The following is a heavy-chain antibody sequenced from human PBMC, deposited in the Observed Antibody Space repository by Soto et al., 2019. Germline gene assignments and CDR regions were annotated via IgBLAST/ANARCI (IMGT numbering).Heavy chain of an antibody. D-gene: IGHD3-9*01. J-gene: IGHJ4*02. CDR2: IIPILGIA. Sequence: QVQLVQSGAEVKKPGSSVKVSCKASGGTFSSYTISWVRQAPGQGLEWMGRIIPILGIANYAQKFQGRVTSTADRXXSXAXXELSSLGSDDTGVYYCAREYYDILTGYYVGYYFAYWGQGTLVIVSS. CDR1: GGTFSSYT. V-gene: IGHV1-69*02. CDR3: AREYYDILTGYYVGYYFAY.